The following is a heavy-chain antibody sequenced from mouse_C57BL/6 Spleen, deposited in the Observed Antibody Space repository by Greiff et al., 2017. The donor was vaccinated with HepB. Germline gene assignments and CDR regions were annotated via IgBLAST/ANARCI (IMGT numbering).Heavy chain of an antibody. CDR3: ARDYGNYSLYAMDY. CDR2: IYPGSGNT. Sequence: QVQLKESGAELVRPGASVKLSCKASGYTFTDYYINWVKQRPGQGLEWIARIYPGSGNTYYNEKFKGKATLTAEKSSSTAYMQLSSLTSEDSAVYFCARDYGNYSLYAMDYWGQGTSVTVSS. V-gene: IGHV1-76*01. J-gene: IGHJ4*01. D-gene: IGHD2-1*01. CDR1: GYTFTDYY.